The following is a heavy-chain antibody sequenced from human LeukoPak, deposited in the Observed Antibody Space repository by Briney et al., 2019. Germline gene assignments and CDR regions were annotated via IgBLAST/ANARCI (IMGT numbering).Heavy chain of an antibody. CDR1: GFTFSSYA. V-gene: IGHV3-23*01. CDR3: ARDPAATMDYYFDY. J-gene: IGHJ4*02. CDR2: ISGSGGST. D-gene: IGHD5-12*01. Sequence: GGSLRLSCAASGFTFSSYAMSWVRQAPGKGLEWVSAISGSGGSTYYADSVKGRFTISRDNSKNTLYLQMNSLRAEDTAVYYCARDPAATMDYYFDYWGQGTLVTVSS.